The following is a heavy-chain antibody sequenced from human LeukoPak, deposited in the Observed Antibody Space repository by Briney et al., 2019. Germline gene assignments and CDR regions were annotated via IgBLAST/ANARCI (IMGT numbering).Heavy chain of an antibody. J-gene: IGHJ4*02. CDR1: GYSISNGYY. CDR3: ARGHSDDSSGFAFDY. CDR2: IYYSGST. Sequence: PSETLSLTCTVSGYSISNGYYWGWIRQPPGKGLEWIGYIYYSGSTNYNPSLKSRVTISVDTSKNQFSLKLSSVTAADTAVYYCARGHSDDSSGFAFDYWGQGTLVTVSS. D-gene: IGHD3-22*01. V-gene: IGHV4-59*01.